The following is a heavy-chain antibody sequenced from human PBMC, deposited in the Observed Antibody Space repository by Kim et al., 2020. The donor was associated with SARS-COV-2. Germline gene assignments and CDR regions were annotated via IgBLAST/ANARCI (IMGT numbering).Heavy chain of an antibody. CDR2: IYYSGST. V-gene: IGHV4-59*01. J-gene: IGHJ5*02. Sequence: KGLEWIGSIYYSGSTNYNPSLKSRVTISVDTSKNQFSLKLSSVTAADTAVYYCARGIAAAGTLLPPFDPWGQGTLVTVSS. CDR3: ARGIAAAGTLLPPFDP. D-gene: IGHD6-13*01.